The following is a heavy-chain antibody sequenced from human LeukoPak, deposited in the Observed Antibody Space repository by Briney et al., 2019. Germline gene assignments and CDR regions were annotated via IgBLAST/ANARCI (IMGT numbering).Heavy chain of an antibody. CDR1: GYTFTGYH. CDR2: IIPFYGAV. CDR3: AKMEGYSYSDY. Sequence: SVKVSCKASGYTFTGYHMRWVRQAPGQGLEWMGGIIPFYGAVNYAHKFQGRVTITADESTRTVSMEVRSLRSEDTAVYYCAKMEGYSYSDYWGQGTLVTVSS. D-gene: IGHD5-18*01. J-gene: IGHJ4*02. V-gene: IGHV1-69*13.